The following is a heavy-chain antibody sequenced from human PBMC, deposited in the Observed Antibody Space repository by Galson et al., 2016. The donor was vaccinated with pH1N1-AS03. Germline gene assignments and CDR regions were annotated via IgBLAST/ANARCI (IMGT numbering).Heavy chain of an antibody. V-gene: IGHV3-30*02. CDR1: GFTFSNFG. CDR3: ANTPY. Sequence: SLRLSCAASGFTFSNFGIHWVRQAPGKGLEWVSFIRYDGSDEYYADSLKGRFTISRDNSKNTLYLQMNSLRAEDTAIYYCANTPYWGQGTLVTVSS. CDR2: IRYDGSDE. J-gene: IGHJ4*02.